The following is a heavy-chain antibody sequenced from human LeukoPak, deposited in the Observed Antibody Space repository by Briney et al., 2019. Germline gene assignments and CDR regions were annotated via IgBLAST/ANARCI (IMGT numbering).Heavy chain of an antibody. CDR1: GFTFSSYS. CDR3: ARDRPGWNGFDWLLSFEY. Sequence: KTGGSLRLSCAASGFTFSSYSMNWVRQAPGKGLEWVSSISSSSSYIYYADSVKGRFTISRDNAKNSLYLQMNSLRSDDTAVYYCARDRPGWNGFDWLLSFEYTGQGTLVTVSS. V-gene: IGHV3-21*04. J-gene: IGHJ4*02. CDR2: ISSSSSYI. D-gene: IGHD3-9*01.